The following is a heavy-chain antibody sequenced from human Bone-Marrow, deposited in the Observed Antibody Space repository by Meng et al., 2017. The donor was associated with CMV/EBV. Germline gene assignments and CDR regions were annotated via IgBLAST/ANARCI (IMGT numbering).Heavy chain of an antibody. CDR2: ISSSGSTI. CDR1: GFAFSSYS. CDR3: AKGDYDFWSGISH. V-gene: IGHV3-48*01. J-gene: IGHJ4*02. D-gene: IGHD3-3*01. Sequence: ESLKIYWATSGFAFSSYSMNWVRQAPGKGLDWVSYISSSGSTIYYADSVKGRFTISRDNSKNTLYLQMNSLRAEDTAVYYCAKGDYDFWSGISHWGQGTLVTVSS.